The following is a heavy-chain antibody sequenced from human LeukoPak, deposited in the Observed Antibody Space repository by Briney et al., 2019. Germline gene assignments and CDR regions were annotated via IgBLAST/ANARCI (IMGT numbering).Heavy chain of an antibody. CDR3: ATGRQLWSGWKYYYGMDV. J-gene: IGHJ6*02. Sequence: ASVKVSCKASGYTFTSYDINWVRQATGQGLERMGWMNPNSGNTGYAQKFQGRVTMTRNTSISTAYMELSSLRSEDTAVYYCATGRQLWSGWKYYYGMDVWGQGTTVTVSS. CDR2: MNPNSGNT. V-gene: IGHV1-8*01. CDR1: GYTFTSYD. D-gene: IGHD5-18*01.